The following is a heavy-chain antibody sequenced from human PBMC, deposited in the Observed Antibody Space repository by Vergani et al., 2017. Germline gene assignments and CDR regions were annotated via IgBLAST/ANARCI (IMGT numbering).Heavy chain of an antibody. CDR3: AREGNCSGGSCYGY. Sequence: QVQLVQSGAEVKKPGSSVKVSCKASGCTFSSYTISWVRQAPGQGLEWMGRIIPILGIANYAQKVQGRVTITADKSTSTAYMKLSSLRSEDTAVYYCAREGNCSGGSCYGYWGQGTLVTVSS. D-gene: IGHD2-15*01. CDR1: GCTFSSYT. CDR2: IIPILGIA. V-gene: IGHV1-69*08. J-gene: IGHJ4*02.